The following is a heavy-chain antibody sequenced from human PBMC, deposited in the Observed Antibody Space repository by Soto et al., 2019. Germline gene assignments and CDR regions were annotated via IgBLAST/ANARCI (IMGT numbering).Heavy chain of an antibody. CDR2: VYYNGIP. Sequence: PSETLSHSGTFAGGSITNHYWSWIRQPPGKGLEWLGYVYYNGIPNYNPSLKSRGTMSVDTAKNQLSVTLTSLTAADPAIHYFPRGGVCSSTSRYGYYYYYVGMDVWGQGTTVTVSS. CDR1: GGSITNHY. CDR3: PRGGVCSSTSRYGYYYYYVGMDV. D-gene: IGHD2-2*01. J-gene: IGHJ6*02. V-gene: IGHV4-59*11.